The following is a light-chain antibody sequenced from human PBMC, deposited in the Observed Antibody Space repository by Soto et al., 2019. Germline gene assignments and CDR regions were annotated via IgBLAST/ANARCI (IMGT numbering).Light chain of an antibody. CDR1: QNIYSN. J-gene: IGKJ1*01. V-gene: IGKV3-15*01. Sequence: TLSVSPGERATLSCRASQNIYSNIAWYQQRPGQAPRLLIYRASTRAPGVPARFSGSGSGTEFTLTISSLQSEDFAVYSCLQYHNLWAFGRGTKVDIK. CDR3: LQYHNLWA. CDR2: RAS.